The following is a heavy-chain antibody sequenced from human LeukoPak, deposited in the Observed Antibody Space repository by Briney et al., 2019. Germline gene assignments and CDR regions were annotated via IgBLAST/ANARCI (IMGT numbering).Heavy chain of an antibody. CDR3: ARGGLWFGESFDY. V-gene: IGHV3-53*01. CDR2: IYSGGST. Sequence: GSLRLSCAASGFTVSSNYMSWVRQAPGKGLEWVSVIYSGGSTYYADSVKGRFTISRDNSKNTLYLQMNSLRAEDTAVYYCARGGLWFGESFDYWGQGTLVTVSS. J-gene: IGHJ4*02. D-gene: IGHD3-10*01. CDR1: GFTVSSNY.